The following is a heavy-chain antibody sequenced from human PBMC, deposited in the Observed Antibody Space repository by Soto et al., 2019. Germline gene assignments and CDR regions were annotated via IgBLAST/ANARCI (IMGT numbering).Heavy chain of an antibody. D-gene: IGHD3-3*01. J-gene: IGHJ5*02. CDR2: IYYSGST. CDR3: ARRVGDFWIETGNWFDP. V-gene: IGHV4-59*08. CDR1: GGSISSYY. Sequence: SETLSLTCTVSGGSISSYYWSWIRQPPGKGLEWIGYIYYSGSTNYNPSLKSRVTISVDTSKNQFSLKLSSVTAADTAVYYCARRVGDFWIETGNWFDPWGQGTLVTVSS.